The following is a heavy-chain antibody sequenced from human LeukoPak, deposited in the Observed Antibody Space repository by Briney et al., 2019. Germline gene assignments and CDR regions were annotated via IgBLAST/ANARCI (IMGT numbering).Heavy chain of an antibody. D-gene: IGHD1/OR15-1a*01. CDR2: INPGGSSI. J-gene: IGHJ4*02. CDR3: ARNNQADDY. Sequence: GGSLRLSCAASGFTFSSYWMHWVRQVPGKGLVWVARINPGGSSITYADSVKGRFTISRDNAKNTLYLQMDSLRAEGTGVYYCARNNQADDYWGQGTLVTVSS. V-gene: IGHV3-74*01. CDR1: GFTFSSYW.